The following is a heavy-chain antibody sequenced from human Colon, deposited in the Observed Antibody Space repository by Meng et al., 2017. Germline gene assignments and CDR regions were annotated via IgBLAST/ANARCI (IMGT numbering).Heavy chain of an antibody. J-gene: IGHJ4*02. CDR2: VSGSGDNT. CDR3: AKGRGYCSGGSCYSDY. V-gene: IGHV3-23*01. CDR1: RFTFSSYA. D-gene: IGHD2-15*01. Sequence: GGSLRLSCAASRFTFSSYAMSWVRQASGKGLEWVSTVSGSGDNTYYADSVKGRFTIYRDNPKITLYLQMNSLKAEDTAVYYCAKGRGYCSGGSCYSDYWGQGTLVTVSS.